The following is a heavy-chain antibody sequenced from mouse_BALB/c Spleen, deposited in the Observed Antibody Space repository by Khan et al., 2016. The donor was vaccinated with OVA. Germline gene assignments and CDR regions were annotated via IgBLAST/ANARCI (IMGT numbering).Heavy chain of an antibody. D-gene: IGHD2-1*01. V-gene: IGHV5-17*02. CDR3: ARSGGNFHWYFDV. J-gene: IGHJ1*01. CDR1: GFTFSSFG. Sequence: EVELVESGGGLVQPGGSRKLSCAASGFTFSSFGMHWVRQAPKKGLEWVAYLSSGSSTIYYVDTVKGRFTISRDNPKNTLFLQMTSLRSEDTAMYYCARSGGNFHWYFDVWGAGTSVTGSS. CDR2: LSSGSSTI.